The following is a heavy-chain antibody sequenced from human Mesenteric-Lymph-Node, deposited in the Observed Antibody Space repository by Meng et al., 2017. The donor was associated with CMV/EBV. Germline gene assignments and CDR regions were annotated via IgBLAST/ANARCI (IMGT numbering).Heavy chain of an antibody. Sequence: SETLSLICTVSGGSISSSSYYWGWIRQPPGKGLEWIGSIYYSGSTYYNPSLKSRVTISVDTSKNQFSLKLSSVTAADTAVYYCARLLLWFGELLSPRPYYFDYWGQGTLVTVSS. CDR3: ARLLLWFGELLSPRPYYFDY. J-gene: IGHJ4*02. CDR2: IYYSGST. CDR1: GGSISSSSYY. D-gene: IGHD3-10*01. V-gene: IGHV4-39*07.